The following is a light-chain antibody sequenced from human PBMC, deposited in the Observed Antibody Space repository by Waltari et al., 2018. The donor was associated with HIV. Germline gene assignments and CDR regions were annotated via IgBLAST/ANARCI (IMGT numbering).Light chain of an antibody. Sequence: QSALTQPPSASGSPGQSATISCTGTSRDVGDYNYVSWYQQPPAKAPQLIIYVVNKRPSGVPDRFSGSKSGNTASLTVSGLQAEDEADYYCSSYVGSNRVFGGGTKLTVL. J-gene: IGLJ3*02. CDR3: SSYVGSNRV. V-gene: IGLV2-8*01. CDR1: SRDVGDYNY. CDR2: VVN.